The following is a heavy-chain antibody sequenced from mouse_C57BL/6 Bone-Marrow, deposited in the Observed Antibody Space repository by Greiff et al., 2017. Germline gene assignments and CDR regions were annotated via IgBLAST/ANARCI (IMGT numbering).Heavy chain of an antibody. J-gene: IGHJ1*03. CDR2: IDPETGGT. V-gene: IGHV1-15*01. CDR3: TWGSSYWYFDV. Sequence: VQLVESGAELVRPGASVTLSCKASGYTFTDYEMHWVKQTPVHGLEWIGAIDPETGGTAYNQKFKGKAILTADKSSSTAYMELRSLTSEDSAVYYCTWGSSYWYFDVWGTGTTVTVSS. D-gene: IGHD1-1*01. CDR1: GYTFTDYE.